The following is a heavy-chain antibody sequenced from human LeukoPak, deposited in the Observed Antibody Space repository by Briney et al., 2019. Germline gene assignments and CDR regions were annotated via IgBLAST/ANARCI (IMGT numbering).Heavy chain of an antibody. CDR1: GYTFTGYY. V-gene: IGHV1-2*02. J-gene: IGHJ4*02. CDR2: INPNSGGT. CDR3: ARGFGGHWNDVQYYFDY. Sequence: ASVKVSCKASGYTFTGYYMHWVRQAPGQGLEWMGWINPNSGGTNYAQKFQGRVTMTRDTSISTAYMELSRLRSDDTAVYYCARGFGGHWNDVQYYFDYWGQGTLSPSPQ. D-gene: IGHD1-1*01.